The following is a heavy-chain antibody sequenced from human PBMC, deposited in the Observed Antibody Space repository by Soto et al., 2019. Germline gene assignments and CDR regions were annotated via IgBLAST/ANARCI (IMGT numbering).Heavy chain of an antibody. V-gene: IGHV3-21*01. D-gene: IGHD5-18*01. J-gene: IGHJ6*02. CDR1: GFTFSSYS. Sequence: EVQLVESGGGLVKPGGSLRLSCAASGFTFSSYSMNWVRQAPGKGLEWVSSISSSSSYIYYADSVKGRFTISRDNAKNALYLQMNSLRAEEAAVYYCARGDVDTGMDVWGQGTTVTVSS. CDR2: ISSSSSYI. CDR3: ARGDVDTGMDV.